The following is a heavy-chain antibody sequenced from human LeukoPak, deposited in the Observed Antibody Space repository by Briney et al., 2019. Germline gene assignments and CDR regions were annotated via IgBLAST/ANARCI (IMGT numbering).Heavy chain of an antibody. CDR2: VSYSGSP. J-gene: IGHJ6*02. Sequence: SETLSLTCTVSGAYINIYTYYWGWIRQPPGKGLEWIGSVSYSGSPYYNPSLTSRATISVDTSKNQFSLKLSSVTAADTAVYYCARDPEDYYGMDVWGQGTTVTVSS. CDR3: ARDPEDYYGMDV. V-gene: IGHV4-39*07. CDR1: GAYINIYTYY.